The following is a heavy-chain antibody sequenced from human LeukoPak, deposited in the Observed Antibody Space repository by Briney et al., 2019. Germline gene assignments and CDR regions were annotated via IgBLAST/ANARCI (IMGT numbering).Heavy chain of an antibody. D-gene: IGHD3-22*01. CDR2: ISWNSGSI. V-gene: IGHV3-9*01. CDR1: GFTFDDYA. CDR3: AKDISSGIKTGYYFDY. J-gene: IGHJ4*02. Sequence: PGRSLRLSCAASGFTFDDYAMHWVRQAPGKGLEWVSGISWNSGSIGYADSVKGRFTFSRDNAKNSLYLQMNSLRAEDTALYYCAKDISSGIKTGYYFDYWGQGTLVTVSS.